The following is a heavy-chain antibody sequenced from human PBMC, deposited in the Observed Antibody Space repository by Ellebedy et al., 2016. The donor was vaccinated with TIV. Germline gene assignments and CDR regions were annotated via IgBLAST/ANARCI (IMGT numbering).Heavy chain of an antibody. V-gene: IGHV4-34*01. CDR2: INHSGST. D-gene: IGHD3-3*01. J-gene: IGHJ6*02. CDR3: ARGKRVVSAYYYYGMDV. Sequence: SETLSLTXAVYGGSFSGYYWSWIRQPPGKGLEWIGEINHSGSTNYNPSLKSRVTISVDTSKNQFSLKLSSVTAADTAVYYCARGKRVVSAYYYYGMDVWGQGTTVTVSS. CDR1: GGSFSGYY.